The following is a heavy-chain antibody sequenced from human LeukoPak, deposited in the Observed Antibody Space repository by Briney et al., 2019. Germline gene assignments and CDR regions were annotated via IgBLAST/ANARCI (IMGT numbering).Heavy chain of an antibody. D-gene: IGHD5-18*01. CDR3: ARAGYSFDY. Sequence: GGSLRLSCSASGFTFSSHAMYWVRQAPGKGLEYVLGINNNGGSTYYADSLKGRFSISRDNSKNMLYFQMSSLRAEDTAVYYCARAGYSFDYWGQGTLVTVSS. CDR2: INNNGGST. CDR1: GFTFSSHA. V-gene: IGHV3-64*02. J-gene: IGHJ4*02.